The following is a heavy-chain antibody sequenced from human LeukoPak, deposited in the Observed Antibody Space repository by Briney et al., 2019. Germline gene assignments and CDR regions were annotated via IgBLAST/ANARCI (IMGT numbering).Heavy chain of an antibody. D-gene: IGHD4-17*01. CDR1: GGSFSGYY. CDR3: ARRGKNGDYYYYYMDV. J-gene: IGHJ6*03. Sequence: PSETLSLTCAVYGGSFSGYYWSWIRQPPGKGLEWIGEINHSGSTNYNPSLKSQVTISVDTSKNQFSLKLSSVTAADTAVYYCARRGKNGDYYYYYMDVWGKGTTVTISS. CDR2: INHSGST. V-gene: IGHV4-34*01.